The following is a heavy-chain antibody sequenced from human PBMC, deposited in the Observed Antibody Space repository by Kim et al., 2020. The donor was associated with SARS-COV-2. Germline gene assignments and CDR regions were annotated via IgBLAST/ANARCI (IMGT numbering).Heavy chain of an antibody. D-gene: IGHD3-16*01. CDR2: IYYSGNT. CDR1: GGSVSGHF. Sequence: SETLSLTCTVSGGSVSGHFWSWIRQSPGKGLQWIGYIYYSGNTNYNPSLKSRVTLSVDTSKNQFSLNLSSVTAADAAVYYCARGGKLVHFDSWGQGTLVTVSS. V-gene: IGHV4-59*02. J-gene: IGHJ4*02. CDR3: ARGGKLVHFDS.